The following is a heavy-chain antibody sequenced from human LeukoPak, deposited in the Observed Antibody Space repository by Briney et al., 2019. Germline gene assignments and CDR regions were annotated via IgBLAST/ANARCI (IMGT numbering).Heavy chain of an antibody. J-gene: IGHJ4*02. Sequence: AETLSLTCTVSGGSVSSYYWSWIRQPPGKGLEVIGYVHYSGTTSYNPSLKSRVTISVDTSKNQFSLKLSSVTAADTAVYYCARLKGEASVTERFDYWGQGTLVIVSS. V-gene: IGHV4-59*08. CDR3: ARLKGEASVTERFDY. CDR2: VHYSGTT. D-gene: IGHD3-16*01. CDR1: GGSVSSYY.